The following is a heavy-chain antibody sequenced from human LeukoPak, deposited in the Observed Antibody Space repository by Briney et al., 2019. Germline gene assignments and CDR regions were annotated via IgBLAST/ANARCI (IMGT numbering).Heavy chain of an antibody. CDR2: INHSGST. J-gene: IGHJ4*02. CDR1: GFTFSSYW. D-gene: IGHD2-2*02. CDR3: ARRSLVPAAIRNDY. Sequence: GSLRLSCAASGFTFSSYWMHWVRQAPGKGLEWIGEINHSGSTNYNPSLKGRVTISVDTSKNQFSLKLSSVTAADTAVYYCARRSLVPAAIRNDYWGQGTLVTVSS. V-gene: IGHV4-34*01.